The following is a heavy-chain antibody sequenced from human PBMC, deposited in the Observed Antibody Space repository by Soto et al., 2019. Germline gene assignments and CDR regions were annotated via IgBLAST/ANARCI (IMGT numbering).Heavy chain of an antibody. J-gene: IGHJ6*02. V-gene: IGHV3-74*01. Sequence: GGSLRLSCAASGFTFSSYWMHWVRQAPGKGLVWVSRINSDGSSTSYADSVKGRFTITRDNAKNSLYLQMNSLRDEDTAVYYCARCASGGYYNYYAMDVWGQGTTGHRLL. CDR2: INSDGSST. CDR1: GFTFSSYW. D-gene: IGHD2-15*01. CDR3: ARCASGGYYNYYAMDV.